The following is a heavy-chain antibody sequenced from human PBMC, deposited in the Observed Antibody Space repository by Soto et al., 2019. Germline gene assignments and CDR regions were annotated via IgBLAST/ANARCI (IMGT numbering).Heavy chain of an antibody. CDR3: ARFFGSGFDY. Sequence: GGSLRLSCAASGFTFSSYTMSWVRQAPGKGLEWVSGISGSGGSTYYADSVKGRFTISRDNAKTSLYLQMDSLRNEDTAVYYCARFFGSGFDYWGQGTLVTVSS. D-gene: IGHD6-19*01. J-gene: IGHJ4*02. CDR2: ISGSGGST. CDR1: GFTFSSYT. V-gene: IGHV3-23*01.